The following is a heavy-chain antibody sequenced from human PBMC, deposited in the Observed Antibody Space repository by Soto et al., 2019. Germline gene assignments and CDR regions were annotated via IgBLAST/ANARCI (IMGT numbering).Heavy chain of an antibody. V-gene: IGHV4-59*11. CDR2: IYNNGNT. Sequence: QVQLQESGPGLVKPSETLSLTCSVSGGSISNHSWSWIRQPPGKGLEWIGYIYNNGNTNYNPSLKSRVTMSVDTSRNQISLKLTTVTAADTAVYYCTRANWYSEYWGQGTLVTVSS. CDR1: GGSISNHS. D-gene: IGHD7-27*01. CDR3: TRANWYSEY. J-gene: IGHJ4*02.